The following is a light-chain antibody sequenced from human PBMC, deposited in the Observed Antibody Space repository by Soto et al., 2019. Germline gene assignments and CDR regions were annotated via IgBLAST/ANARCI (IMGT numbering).Light chain of an antibody. CDR2: DNG. J-gene: IGLJ2*01. Sequence: QSVLTQPPSVSAAPGQKVTISCSGSSSNIGSNYVSWYQQLPGTAPQLLIYDNGKRPSGIPDRFSGSQSGTSATLGITGLQNGDEADYYCGTWDNSMSAVFGGGTKLTVL. CDR1: SSNIGSNY. V-gene: IGLV1-51*01. CDR3: GTWDNSMSAV.